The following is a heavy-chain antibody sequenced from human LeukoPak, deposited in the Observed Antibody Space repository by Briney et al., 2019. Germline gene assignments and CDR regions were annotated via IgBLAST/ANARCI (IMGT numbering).Heavy chain of an antibody. Sequence: SGTLSLTCAVYGGSLNAYSWSWIRQSPGKGLEWIGEINLGGSTNYNPSLKSRVTMTIDTSKKEVSLKLTSVTAADTSIYFCTSSSKVVRPDSWDYWGQGTLVTVSS. CDR2: INLGGST. CDR3: TSSSKVVRPDSWDY. D-gene: IGHD6-6*01. CDR1: GGSLNAYS. V-gene: IGHV4-34*01. J-gene: IGHJ4*02.